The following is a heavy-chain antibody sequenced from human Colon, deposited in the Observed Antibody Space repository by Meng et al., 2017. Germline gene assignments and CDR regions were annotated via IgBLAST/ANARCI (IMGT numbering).Heavy chain of an antibody. J-gene: IGHJ4*02. CDR2: IYHSGSS. D-gene: IGHD1-20*01. CDR3: ARSQSIIGVDGFDY. CDR1: GGSISTYY. V-gene: IGHV4-59*01. Sequence: GSLRLSCSVSGGSISTYYWSWVWQSPGKGLEWIGYIYHSGSSKYNPSHKSRVTISVDTSKNDFSLNLSSVSAADTAVYYCARSQSIIGVDGFDYWGQGTLVTVSS.